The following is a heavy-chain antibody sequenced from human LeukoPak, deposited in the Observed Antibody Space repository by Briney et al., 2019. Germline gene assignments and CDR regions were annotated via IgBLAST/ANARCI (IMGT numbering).Heavy chain of an antibody. Sequence: GGSLRLSCAASEFTFSSYSMNWVRQAPGKGLEWVSSISSSSSYIYYADSVKGRFTISRDNAKNTLYLQMNSLRAEDTAVYYCARAVGLDLDYWGQGTLVTVSS. D-gene: IGHD3/OR15-3a*01. V-gene: IGHV3-21*01. J-gene: IGHJ4*02. CDR1: EFTFSSYS. CDR3: ARAVGLDLDY. CDR2: ISSSSSYI.